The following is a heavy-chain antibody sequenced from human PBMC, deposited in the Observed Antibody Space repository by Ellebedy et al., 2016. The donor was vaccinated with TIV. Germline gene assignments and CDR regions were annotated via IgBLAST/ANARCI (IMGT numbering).Heavy chain of an antibody. CDR3: ARDSISDAFDI. J-gene: IGHJ3*02. D-gene: IGHD4-11*01. CDR1: GGSISSYY. V-gene: IGHV4-59*13. CDR2: IYYSGST. Sequence: GSLRLXXTVSGGSISSYYWSWIRQPPGKGLEWIGYIYYSGSTNYNPSLKSRVTISVDTSKNQFSLKLSSVTAADTAVYYCARDSISDAFDIWGQGTMVTVSS.